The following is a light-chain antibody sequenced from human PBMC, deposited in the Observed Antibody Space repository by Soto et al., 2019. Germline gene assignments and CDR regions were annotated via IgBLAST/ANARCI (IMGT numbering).Light chain of an antibody. Sequence: SVLTQPPSVSAAPGQKVTISCSGSSANIGGNSVSWYQQLPGTAPKLLIYDDNKRPSGIPDRFSGSKSGTSATLGITGFQTGDEADYYCGSRDSRLSAYVFGTGTKVTVL. V-gene: IGLV1-51*01. CDR3: GSRDSRLSAYV. CDR2: DDN. J-gene: IGLJ1*01. CDR1: SANIGGNS.